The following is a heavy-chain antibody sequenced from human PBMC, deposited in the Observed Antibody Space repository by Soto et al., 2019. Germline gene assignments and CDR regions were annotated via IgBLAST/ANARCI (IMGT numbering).Heavy chain of an antibody. V-gene: IGHV1-18*01. Sequence: GPEVKKPGASIKVSCKASGYLFTDYGIAGGRQAPGQGLEWMGWINVFNGDPRYAPNRQGRVTRTKDTSTNTASMELRSLRSDDTAVYFCERVRRGQLHYWGQGRLVPVSS. CDR1: GYLFTDYG. D-gene: IGHD1-1*01. J-gene: IGHJ4*02. CDR2: INVFNGDP. CDR3: ERVRRGQLHY.